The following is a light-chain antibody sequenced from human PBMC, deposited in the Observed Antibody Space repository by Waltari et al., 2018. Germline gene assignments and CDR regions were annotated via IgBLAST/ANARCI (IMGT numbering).Light chain of an antibody. V-gene: IGLV1-44*01. CDR1: RSNIGSNT. CDR3: AAWDDSLNGYV. CDR2: STK. Sequence: QSALTQPPSASGTPGQRVTISCSGRRSNIGSNTVAWYQQVPGMAPKFLISSTKGRPSGVPGRFSVSKAGSSASLAISALQAEDEADYYCAAWDDSLNGYVFGTGTTVTV. J-gene: IGLJ1*01.